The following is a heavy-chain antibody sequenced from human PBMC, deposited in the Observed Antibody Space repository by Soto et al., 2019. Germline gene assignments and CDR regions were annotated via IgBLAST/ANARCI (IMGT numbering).Heavy chain of an antibody. Sequence: QVQLVQSGAEVKKPGASVKVSCKASGYTFTSYGISWVRQAPGQGLEWMGWISAYNGNTNYAQKLQGRVTMTTDTSTSTAYMELRSLRSDDTAVYYCARDHSQYYDFWSGYSYPGWFDPWGQGTLVTVSS. CDR2: ISAYNGNT. J-gene: IGHJ5*02. CDR1: GYTFTSYG. CDR3: ARDHSQYYDFWSGYSYPGWFDP. V-gene: IGHV1-18*01. D-gene: IGHD3-3*01.